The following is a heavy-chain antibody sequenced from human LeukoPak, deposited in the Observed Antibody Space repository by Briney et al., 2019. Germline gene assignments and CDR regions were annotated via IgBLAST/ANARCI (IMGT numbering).Heavy chain of an antibody. J-gene: IGHJ6*03. CDR1: GGSISSGSYY. CDR3: ARATSSYFYYMDV. CDR2: IYTSGST. D-gene: IGHD5-12*01. Sequence: PSETLSLTCTVSGGSISSGSYYWSWFRQPAEKGLEWIGRIYTSGSTYHNPSLKSRVTISADTSKNQFSLNVSSVTAADTAVYYCARATSSYFYYMDVWGKGTTVTISS. V-gene: IGHV4-61*02.